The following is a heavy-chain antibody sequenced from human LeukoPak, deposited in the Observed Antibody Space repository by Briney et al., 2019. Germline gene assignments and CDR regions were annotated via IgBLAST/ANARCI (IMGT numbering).Heavy chain of an antibody. J-gene: IGHJ4*02. Sequence: SGPTLVKPTQTLTLTCTFSGFSLSPSGVGVGWIRQPPGKDMECTALIYWDDDKRYSPSLKSRLTITKDTSKNQVVLTMTNMDPVDTATYYCAHREKDSSGYCLFDYWGQGTLVTVSS. V-gene: IGHV2-5*02. CDR3: AHREKDSSGYCLFDY. CDR1: GFSLSPSGVG. CDR2: IYWDDDK. D-gene: IGHD3-22*01.